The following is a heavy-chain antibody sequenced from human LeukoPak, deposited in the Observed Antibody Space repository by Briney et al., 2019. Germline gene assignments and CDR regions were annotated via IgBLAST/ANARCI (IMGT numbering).Heavy chain of an antibody. CDR2: LRNDGTYK. J-gene: IGHJ4*02. V-gene: IGHV3-30*02. Sequence: PGGSLRLSCAASGFTFTTYGMHWVRQAPGKWLEWVAFLRNDGTYKYYADSVKGRFTISRDNSKNTLYLQMSSLRAEDTAVYYCVKTSCSTTSCPGDYWGQGTLVTVSS. CDR1: GFTFTTYG. D-gene: IGHD2-2*01. CDR3: VKTSCSTTSCPGDY.